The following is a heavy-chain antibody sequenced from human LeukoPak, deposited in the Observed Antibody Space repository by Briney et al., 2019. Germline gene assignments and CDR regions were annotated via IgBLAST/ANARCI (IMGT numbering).Heavy chain of an antibody. CDR2: ISAYNGNT. V-gene: IGHV1-18*01. Sequence: ASVKVSCKASGYTFTSYGISWVRQAPGQGLEWMGWISAYNGNTNYAQKLQGRVTMTTDTSTSTAYMELRSLRPDDTAVYYCARAVVAATLYYFDYWGQGTLVTVSS. D-gene: IGHD2-15*01. CDR3: ARAVVAATLYYFDY. CDR1: GYTFTSYG. J-gene: IGHJ4*02.